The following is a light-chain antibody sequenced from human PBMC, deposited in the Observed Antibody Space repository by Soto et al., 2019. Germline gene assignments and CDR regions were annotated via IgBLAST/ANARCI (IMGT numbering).Light chain of an antibody. CDR2: GNN. V-gene: IGLV1-40*01. CDR3: QSFDNILSASEV. J-gene: IGLJ2*01. Sequence: QSVLTQPPSVSGTPGQRVTISCTGSSSNIGAGYDVHWYQQLPGTAPKLLIYGNNNRPSGVPDRFSGSKSGTSASLAITGLQAEDEADYYCQSFDNILSASEVFGGGTKLTVL. CDR1: SSNIGAGYD.